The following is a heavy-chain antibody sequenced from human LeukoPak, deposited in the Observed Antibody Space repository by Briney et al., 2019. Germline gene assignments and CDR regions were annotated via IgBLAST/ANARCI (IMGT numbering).Heavy chain of an antibody. CDR3: ARVEYSSSSGYYYYYMDV. CDR2: IYYSGST. J-gene: IGHJ6*03. V-gene: IGHV4-59*01. D-gene: IGHD6-6*01. CDR1: GGSISSYY. Sequence: SETLSLTCTASGGSISSYYWSWIRQPPGKGLEWIGYIYYSGSTNYNPSLKSRVTISVDTSKNQFSLKLSSVTAADTAVYYCARVEYSSSSGYYYYYMDVWGKGTTVTVSS.